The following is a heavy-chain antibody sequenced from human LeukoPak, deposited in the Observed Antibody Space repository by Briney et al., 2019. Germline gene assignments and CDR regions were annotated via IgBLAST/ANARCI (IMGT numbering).Heavy chain of an antibody. V-gene: IGHV3-21*01. J-gene: IGHJ4*02. CDR2: ISSTGSYI. Sequence: GGSLRLSCAASGFSFSRDAMNWVRQAPGKGLEWVSSISSTGSYIYYTDSVKGRFTISRDNAKNSLYLQMNSVRAEDTAVYYCARGGTPITIFGVVPYFDYWGQGTLVTVSS. CDR3: ARGGTPITIFGVVPYFDY. CDR1: GFSFSRDA. D-gene: IGHD3-3*01.